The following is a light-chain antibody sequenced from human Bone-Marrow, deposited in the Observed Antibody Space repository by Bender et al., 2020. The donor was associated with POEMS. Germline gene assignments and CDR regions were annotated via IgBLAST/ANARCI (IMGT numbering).Light chain of an antibody. J-gene: IGLJ3*02. Sequence: QSVLTQPPSASGTPGQRVTISCSGSSSNIGTNYAYWYQQLPGTAPKLLIYSSHRRPSEVPDRFSGSRSGTSASLAISGLQSEDEADYYCAVWDDSLNGWVFGGGTKLTVL. CDR2: SSH. V-gene: IGLV1-44*01. CDR1: SSNIGTNY. CDR3: AVWDDSLNGWV.